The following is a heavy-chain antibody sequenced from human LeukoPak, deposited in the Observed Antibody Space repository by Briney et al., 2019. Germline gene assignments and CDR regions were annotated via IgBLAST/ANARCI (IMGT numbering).Heavy chain of an antibody. D-gene: IGHD6-13*01. CDR1: GYTFTSYW. CDR2: IYPGDSDT. J-gene: IGHJ4*02. V-gene: IGHV5-51*01. CDR3: ASLEGSSTWYYFDY. Sequence: GESPKISCKASGYTFTSYWIGWVRQMPGKGLEWMGIIYPGDSDTRYSPSFEGQVTISADKSINTAYLQWSRLKASDTAMYYCASLEGSSTWYYFDYWGQGTLVTVSS.